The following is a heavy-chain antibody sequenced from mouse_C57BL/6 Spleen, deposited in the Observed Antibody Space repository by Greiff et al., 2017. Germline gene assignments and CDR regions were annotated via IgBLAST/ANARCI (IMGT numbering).Heavy chain of an antibody. CDR1: GYTFTDYN. V-gene: IGHV1-18*01. D-gene: IGHD1-1*02. Sequence: VQLQQSGPELVKPGASVKIPCKASGYTFTDYNMDWVKQSHGKSLEWIGDINPNNGGTIYNQKFTGKATLTVDKSSSTAYMELRSLTSEDTAVYYCARKRYYLTSAVYAMDYWGQGTSVTVSS. CDR3: ARKRYYLTSAVYAMDY. CDR2: INPNNGGT. J-gene: IGHJ4*01.